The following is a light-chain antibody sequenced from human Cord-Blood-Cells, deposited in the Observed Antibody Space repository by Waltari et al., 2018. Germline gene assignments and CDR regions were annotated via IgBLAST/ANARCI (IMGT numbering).Light chain of an antibody. CDR1: SSDVGGYNY. J-gene: IGLJ1*01. CDR2: EVS. Sequence: QSALTQPASVSGSPGQSITISCTGTSSDVGGYNYVPWYQQHQGKAPKLMIYEVSNRPSGVSNRFSGSKSGNTASLTISGLQAEDEADYYCSSYTSSSTLYVFGTGTKVTVL. CDR3: SSYTSSSTLYV. V-gene: IGLV2-14*01.